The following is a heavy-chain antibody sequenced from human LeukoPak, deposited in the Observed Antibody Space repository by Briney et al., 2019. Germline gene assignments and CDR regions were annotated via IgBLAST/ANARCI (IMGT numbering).Heavy chain of an antibody. D-gene: IGHD3-22*01. CDR2: IYYSGST. Sequence: SETLSLTCTVSGGSISSYYWSWIRQPPGKGLEWIGYIYYSGSTNYNPSLKSRVTISVDTSKNQFSLKLSSVTAADTAVYYCARVVYDSSGYSNYYYYYMDVWGKGTTVTISS. CDR3: ARVVYDSSGYSNYYYYYMDV. CDR1: GGSISSYY. J-gene: IGHJ6*03. V-gene: IGHV4-59*08.